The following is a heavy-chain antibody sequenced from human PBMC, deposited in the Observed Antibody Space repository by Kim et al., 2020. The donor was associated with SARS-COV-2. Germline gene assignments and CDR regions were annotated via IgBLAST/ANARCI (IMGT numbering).Heavy chain of an antibody. CDR1: GFSFNTHT. J-gene: IGHJ4*02. Sequence: GGSLRLSCAASGFSFNTHTLHWVRQAPGKGLEWVALISNDGRNTYYTDSVKGRFTVSRDIVNNTLHLQMNSLRPEDTALYFCAREEFAMVTYYYWGQGAL. CDR2: ISNDGRNT. V-gene: IGHV3-30*14. CDR3: AREEFAMVTYYY. D-gene: IGHD5-18*01.